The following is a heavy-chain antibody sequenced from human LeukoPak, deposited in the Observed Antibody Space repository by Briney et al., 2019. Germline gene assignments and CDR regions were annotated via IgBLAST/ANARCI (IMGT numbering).Heavy chain of an antibody. D-gene: IGHD3-3*01. CDR1: GFTFSSYA. CDR2: ISGSGGST. V-gene: IGHV3-23*01. Sequence: GGSLRLSCAASGFTFSSYAMNWVRQAPGKGLEWVSAISGSGGSTYYADSVKGRFTISRDNSKNTLYLQMNSLRAEDTAVYYCAKNGLRFLEWLSSFDYWGQGTLVTVSS. J-gene: IGHJ4*02. CDR3: AKNGLRFLEWLSSFDY.